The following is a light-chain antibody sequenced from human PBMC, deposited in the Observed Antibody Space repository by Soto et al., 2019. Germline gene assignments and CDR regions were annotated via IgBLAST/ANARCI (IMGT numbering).Light chain of an antibody. CDR3: QQYGSTPLT. CDR2: GAS. J-gene: IGKJ4*01. Sequence: EIVLTQSPGTLSLSPGGRATLSCRASQSVSRNYVAWYQQKPGQSPRLLIYGASNRASGIPDRFSGSASGADFTLSIARLEPEDFAMYYCQQYGSTPLTFGGGTNVEIK. CDR1: QSVSRNY. V-gene: IGKV3-20*01.